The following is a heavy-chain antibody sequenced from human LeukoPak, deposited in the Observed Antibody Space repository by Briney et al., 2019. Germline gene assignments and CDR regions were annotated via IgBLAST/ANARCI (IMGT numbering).Heavy chain of an antibody. CDR3: ASLLGYCSSTSCPEAP. D-gene: IGHD2-2*01. V-gene: IGHV1-69*13. J-gene: IGHJ5*02. CDR1: GGTFSSYA. Sequence: ASVKVSCKASGGTFSSYAISWVRQAPGQGLEWMGGIIPIFGTANYAQKFQGRVTITADESTSTAYMELSSLRSEDTAVYYCASLLGYCSSTSCPEAPWGQGTLVTVSS. CDR2: IIPIFGTA.